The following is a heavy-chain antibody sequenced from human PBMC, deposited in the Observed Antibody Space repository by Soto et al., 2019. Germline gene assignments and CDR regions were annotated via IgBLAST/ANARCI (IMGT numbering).Heavy chain of an antibody. Sequence: SETLSLTCTVSGGSISSGGYYWSWIRQHPGKGLEWIGYIYYSGSTYYNPSLKSRVTISVDTSKNQFSLKLSSVTAADTAVYYCGRDGGYYDSSGRAGDYWGRGTLVTVS. CDR2: IYYSGST. CDR1: GGSISSGGYY. V-gene: IGHV4-31*03. D-gene: IGHD3-22*01. J-gene: IGHJ4*02. CDR3: GRDGGYYDSSGRAGDY.